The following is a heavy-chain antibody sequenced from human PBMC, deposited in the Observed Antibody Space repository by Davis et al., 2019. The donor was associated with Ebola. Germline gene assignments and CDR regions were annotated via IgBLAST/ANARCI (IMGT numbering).Heavy chain of an antibody. Sequence: GESLKISCAASGFTFSSYAMSWVRQAPGKGLEWVSAISGSGGSTYYADSVKGRFTISRDNSKNTLYLQMNSLRAEDTAVYYCAKRPARNYFDYWGQGTLVTVSS. CDR2: ISGSGGST. CDR1: GFTFSSYA. J-gene: IGHJ4*02. V-gene: IGHV3-23*01. D-gene: IGHD6-6*01. CDR3: AKRPARNYFDY.